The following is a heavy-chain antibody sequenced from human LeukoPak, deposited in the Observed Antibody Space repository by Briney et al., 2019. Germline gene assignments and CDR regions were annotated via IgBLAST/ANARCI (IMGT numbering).Heavy chain of an antibody. CDR2: IYYSGST. CDR3: ARGYCSGGSRYPYGMDV. CDR1: GGSISSGGYY. J-gene: IGHJ6*04. Sequence: SETLSLTCTVSGGSISSGGYYWSWIRQHPGKGLEWIGYIYYSGSTYYNPSLKSRVTISVDTSKNQFSLKLSSVTAADTAVYYCARGYCSGGSRYPYGMDVWGKGTTVTVPS. V-gene: IGHV4-31*03. D-gene: IGHD2-15*01.